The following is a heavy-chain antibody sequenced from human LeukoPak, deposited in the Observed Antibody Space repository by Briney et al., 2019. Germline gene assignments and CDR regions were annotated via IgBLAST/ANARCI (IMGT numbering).Heavy chain of an antibody. CDR1: GFTFTTYT. J-gene: IGHJ4*01. V-gene: IGHV3-64*02. D-gene: IGHD2-21*01. CDR3: ARERAYYYFDY. CDR2: VVGNGGAT. Sequence: GGSLRLSCAASGFTFTTYTIHWIRQAPGKGLEYVSAVVGNGGATYYSDSVKGRFTISRDNSKNTVYLQMGSLRAEDTAVYYCARERAYYYFDYWGQGAQVTVSS.